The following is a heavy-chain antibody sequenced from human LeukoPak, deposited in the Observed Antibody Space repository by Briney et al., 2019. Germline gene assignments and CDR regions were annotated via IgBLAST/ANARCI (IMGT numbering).Heavy chain of an antibody. CDR2: ISGSGGST. D-gene: IGHD6-13*01. J-gene: IGHJ4*02. Sequence: PGGSLRLSCAASGFTFSSYAMSWVRQAPGKGLEWVSAISGSGGSTYYADSVKGRFTISRDNSKNTLYLQMNCLRAEDTALYYCAKDRPYSSSWYKTSDYWGQGTLVTVSS. CDR3: AKDRPYSSSWYKTSDY. CDR1: GFTFSSYA. V-gene: IGHV3-23*01.